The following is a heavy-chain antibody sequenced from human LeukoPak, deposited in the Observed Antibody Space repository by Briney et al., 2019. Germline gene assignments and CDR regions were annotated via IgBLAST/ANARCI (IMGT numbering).Heavy chain of an antibody. CDR2: ISGSGGST. J-gene: IGHJ4*02. CDR1: GYTFSSYA. V-gene: IGHV3-23*01. D-gene: IGHD3-16*01. CDR3: AKGYYDYVWGSYYFDY. Sequence: GGSLRLSCAASGYTFSSYAMSWVRQAPGKGLEWVSAISGSGGSTYYADSVKGRFTISRDNSRHTLYLQMNSLRPEDTAVYYCAKGYYDYVWGSYYFDYWGQGTLVTVSS.